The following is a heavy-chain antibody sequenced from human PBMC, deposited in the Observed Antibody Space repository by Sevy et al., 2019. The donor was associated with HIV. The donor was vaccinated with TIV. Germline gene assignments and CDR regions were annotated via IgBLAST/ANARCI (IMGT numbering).Heavy chain of an antibody. CDR3: ARGWDPNGRYGKWCDP. D-gene: IGHD6-19*01. V-gene: IGHV1-18*01. Sequence: ASVKVSCKASGYTFTDYGITWVRQAPGQGLEWMGWISTYNSNKKYAQNLQGRLTMTTDTSTSTAYMEMRSLTSDDTAVYYCARGWDPNGRYGKWCDPWGQGTLVTVSS. CDR2: ISTYNSNK. J-gene: IGHJ5*02. CDR1: GYTFTDYG.